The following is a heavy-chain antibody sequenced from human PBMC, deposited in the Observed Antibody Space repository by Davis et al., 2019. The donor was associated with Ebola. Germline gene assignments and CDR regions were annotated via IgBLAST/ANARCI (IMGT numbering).Heavy chain of an antibody. Sequence: GESLKISCAASGFTFSGSAMHWVRQASGKGLEWVGRIRRKANSYATAYAASVKGRFTISRDDSKNTAYLQMNSLKTEDTAVYYCSPSIVGATHTDYWGQGTLVTVSS. CDR2: IRRKANSYAT. CDR1: GFTFSGSA. D-gene: IGHD1-26*01. J-gene: IGHJ4*02. CDR3: SPSIVGATHTDY. V-gene: IGHV3-73*01.